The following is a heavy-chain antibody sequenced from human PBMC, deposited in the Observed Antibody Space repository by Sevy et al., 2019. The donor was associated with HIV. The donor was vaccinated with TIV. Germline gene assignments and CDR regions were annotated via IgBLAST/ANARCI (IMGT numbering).Heavy chain of an antibody. D-gene: IGHD6-19*01. CDR3: VRDSSRLS. J-gene: IGHJ4*02. V-gene: IGHV3-21*01. CDR1: GFPLRKYS. Sequence: GGSLRLSCAASGFPLRKYSMNWVRQAPGKGLEWVSLISHNSTYIYYSDSVKGRFTISGDNAENSLFLQMNSLRAEDTAVYYCVRDSSRLSWGQGTLVTVSS. CDR2: ISHNSTYI.